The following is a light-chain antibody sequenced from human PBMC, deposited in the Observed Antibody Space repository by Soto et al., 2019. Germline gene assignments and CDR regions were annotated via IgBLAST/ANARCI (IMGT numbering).Light chain of an antibody. CDR1: QSVSSNY. J-gene: IGKJ1*01. CDR2: AVS. V-gene: IGKV3-20*01. CDR3: QQYGGSPLT. Sequence: EIVLTQSPGTLSLSPGERATLSCRASQSVSSNYLAWYQQKSGQAPRLLIYAVSSRSTGIPDRFSGSGSGTDFTLTISRLEPEDFAVYYCQQYGGSPLTFGQETKEEIK.